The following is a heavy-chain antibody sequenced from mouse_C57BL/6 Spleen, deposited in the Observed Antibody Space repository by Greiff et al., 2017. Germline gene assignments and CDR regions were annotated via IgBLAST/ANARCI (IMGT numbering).Heavy chain of an antibody. D-gene: IGHD2-4*01. J-gene: IGHJ4*01. CDR1: GFTFSDFY. CDR3: ARDAYDYESYYAMDY. V-gene: IGHV7-1*01. Sequence: EVKLVESGGGLVQSGRSLRLSCATSGFTFSDFYMEWVRQAPGKGLEWIAASRNKANDYTTEYSASVKGRFIVSRDTSQSILYLQMNALRAEDTAIYYCARDAYDYESYYAMDYWGQGTSVTVSS. CDR2: SRNKANDYTT.